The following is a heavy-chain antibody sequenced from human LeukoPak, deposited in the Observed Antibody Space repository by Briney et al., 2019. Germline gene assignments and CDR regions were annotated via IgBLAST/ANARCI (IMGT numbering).Heavy chain of an antibody. CDR3: ARAKRMELYYFDY. CDR1: GFTFSSYA. V-gene: IGHV3-23*01. CDR2: ISGSGVST. J-gene: IGHJ4*02. Sequence: GGSLRLSCAASGFTFSSYAMSWVRQAPGKGLEWVSSISGSGVSTYYADSVKGRFTISRDNSKNTLYLQMNSLRAEDTAVYYCARAKRMELYYFDYWGQGTLVTVSS. D-gene: IGHD3-10*01.